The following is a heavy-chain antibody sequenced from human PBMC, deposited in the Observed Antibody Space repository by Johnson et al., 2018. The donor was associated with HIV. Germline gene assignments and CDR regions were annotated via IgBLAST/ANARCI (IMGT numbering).Heavy chain of an antibody. D-gene: IGHD4-17*01. CDR2: ISYDGSNK. J-gene: IGHJ3*02. Sequence: QMQLVESGGGVVQPGRSLRLSCAASGFTFSSYAMHWVRQAPGKGLEWVAVISYDGSNKYYADSVKGRFTISRDNSKNTLYLQMNSLRAEDTAVYYCARSMNTVTVAFDIWGQGTMVTVSS. V-gene: IGHV3-30-3*01. CDR3: ARSMNTVTVAFDI. CDR1: GFTFSSYA.